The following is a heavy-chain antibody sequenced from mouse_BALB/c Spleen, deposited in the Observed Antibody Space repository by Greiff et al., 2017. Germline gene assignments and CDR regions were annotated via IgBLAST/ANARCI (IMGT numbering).Heavy chain of an antibody. CDR1: GYTFTSYW. CDR2: IYPSDSYT. Sequence: QVQLQQSGAELVKPGASVKLSCKASGYTFTSYWINWVKQRPGQGLEWIGNIYPSDSYTNYNQKFKDKATLTVDKSSSTAYMQLSSPTSEDSAVYYCTRSLNWDFDYWGQGTTLTVSS. D-gene: IGHD4-1*01. J-gene: IGHJ2*01. CDR3: TRSLNWDFDY. V-gene: IGHV1-69*02.